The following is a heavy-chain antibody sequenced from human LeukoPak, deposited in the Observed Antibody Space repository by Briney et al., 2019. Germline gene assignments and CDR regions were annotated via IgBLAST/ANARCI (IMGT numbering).Heavy chain of an antibody. D-gene: IGHD3-9*01. CDR2: INPSGGST. CDR1: GYTFTSYY. Sequence: ASVKVSCKASGYTFTSYYMHWVRQAPGQGLEWMGIINPSGGSTSYAQKFLGRVTMTRDTSTSTVYMELSSLRAEDTAVYYCARDAELRYFDWLLYYGGDYFDYWGQGTLVTVSS. V-gene: IGHV1-46*01. CDR3: ARDAELRYFDWLLYYGGDYFDY. J-gene: IGHJ4*02.